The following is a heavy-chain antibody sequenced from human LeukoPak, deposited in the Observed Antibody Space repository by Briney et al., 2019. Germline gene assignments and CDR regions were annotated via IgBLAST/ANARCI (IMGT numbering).Heavy chain of an antibody. CDR1: GFTFSSYA. V-gene: IGHV3-23*01. J-gene: IGHJ4*02. Sequence: GGSLRLSCAASGFTFSSYAMSWVRQAPGEGLEWVSAISGSGGSTYYADSVKGRFTISRDNSKNTLYLQMNSLRAEDTAVYYCAKITWIAAAGTNDYWGQGTLVTVSS. CDR2: ISGSGGST. CDR3: AKITWIAAAGTNDY. D-gene: IGHD6-13*01.